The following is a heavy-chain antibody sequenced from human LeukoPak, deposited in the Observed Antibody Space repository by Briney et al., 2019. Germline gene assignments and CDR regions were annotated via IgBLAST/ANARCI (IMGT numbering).Heavy chain of an antibody. D-gene: IGHD1-1*01. J-gene: IGHJ4*02. CDR1: GGSISSYF. CDR2: IYISGST. CDR3: ARGGNWNSYYFDY. V-gene: IGHV4-4*07. Sequence: SETLSLTCTVSGGSISSYFWSWIRQSAGKGLEWIGRIYISGSTNYNPSLQSRVTMSLDTSKNQFSLKLTSVTAADTAVYYCARGGNWNSYYFDYWGQGTLVTVSS.